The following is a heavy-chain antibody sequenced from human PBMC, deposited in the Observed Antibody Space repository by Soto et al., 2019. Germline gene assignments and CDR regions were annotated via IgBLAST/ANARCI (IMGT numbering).Heavy chain of an antibody. J-gene: IGHJ6*02. V-gene: IGHV4-61*01. Sequence: SETLSLTCPVSGGSVSSGSYYWSWIRQPPGKGLEWIGYIYYSGSTNYNPSLKSRVTISVDTSKNQFSLKLSSVTAADTAVYYCARSEGATFYYYGMDVWGQGTTVTVSS. D-gene: IGHD1-26*01. CDR3: ARSEGATFYYYGMDV. CDR1: GGSVSSGSYY. CDR2: IYYSGST.